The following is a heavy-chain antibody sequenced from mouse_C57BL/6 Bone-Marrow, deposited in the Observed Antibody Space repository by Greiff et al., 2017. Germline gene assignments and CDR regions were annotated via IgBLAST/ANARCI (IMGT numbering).Heavy chain of an antibody. CDR1: GYTFTSYW. D-gene: IGHD2-4*01. CDR3: VRGAPFYNENSYYFYY. V-gene: IGHV1-64*01. J-gene: IGHJ2*01. Sequence: QVQLQQSGAELVKPGASVKLSCKASGYTFTSYWMHWVKQRPGQGLEWIGMIHPNSGSTNYNEKFKSKATLTVDKSSSTAYMQLSSLTAEDSAVYYGVRGAPFYNENSYYFYYWGQGTTLTVSS. CDR2: IHPNSGST.